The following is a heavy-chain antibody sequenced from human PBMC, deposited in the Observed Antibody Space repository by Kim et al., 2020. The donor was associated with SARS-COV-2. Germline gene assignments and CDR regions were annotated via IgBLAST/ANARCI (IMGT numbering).Heavy chain of an antibody. Sequence: GGSLRLSCAASGFTFSDYTMNWVRQAPGKGLEWVSFISSSSTTKYYADPVKGRFTISRDNAKNSLFLQMNSLRAEDTAVYYCTRPPLYSSSWLLDYWGQGTLVTVSS. V-gene: IGHV3-48*04. CDR1: GFTFSDYT. CDR2: ISSSSTTK. D-gene: IGHD6-13*01. J-gene: IGHJ4*02. CDR3: TRPPLYSSSWLLDY.